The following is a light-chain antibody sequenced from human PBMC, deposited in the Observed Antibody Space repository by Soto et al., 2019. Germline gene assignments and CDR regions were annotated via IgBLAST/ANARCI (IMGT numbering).Light chain of an antibody. J-gene: IGKJ4*01. CDR2: GAS. V-gene: IGKV1-5*01. CDR3: QQLSGYPLT. CDR1: QSISSW. Sequence: DIQMAQSPSTLSASGGERVTITCRASQSISSWLAWYQQKPGRAPKLLIHGASILQSWVPPRFSGSGSETDFTLTINSLQPEDFATYYCQQLSGYPLTFGGGTRWIS.